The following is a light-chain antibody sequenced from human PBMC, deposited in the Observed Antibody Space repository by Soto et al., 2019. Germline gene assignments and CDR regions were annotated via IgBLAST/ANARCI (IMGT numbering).Light chain of an antibody. CDR1: QSVLYSSNNKNY. V-gene: IGKV4-1*01. J-gene: IGKJ4*01. CDR2: WTS. CDR3: QQYYSPPLT. Sequence: DIVMTQSPDSLAVSLGERATINCKSSQSVLYSSNNKNYVAWYQQRPGLPPKLLIYWTSIRESGVPDRFSGSGSGTDFTLTISSLQAEDVAVYFCQQYYSPPLTFGGGTKVEIK.